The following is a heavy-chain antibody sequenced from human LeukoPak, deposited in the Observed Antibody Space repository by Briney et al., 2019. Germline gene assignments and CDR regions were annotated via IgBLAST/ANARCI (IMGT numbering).Heavy chain of an antibody. V-gene: IGHV3-23*01. Sequence: PGGSLRLSCAASRFTFINYAMSWVRQAPGKGLEWVSVISGSGGTTYYADSVKGRFTISRDNSKNTLYLQMNSLRAEDTAVYYCAKKGDMKAVVPYNWFDPWGQGTLVTVSS. CDR1: RFTFINYA. D-gene: IGHD3-22*01. CDR3: AKKGDMKAVVPYNWFDP. CDR2: ISGSGGTT. J-gene: IGHJ5*02.